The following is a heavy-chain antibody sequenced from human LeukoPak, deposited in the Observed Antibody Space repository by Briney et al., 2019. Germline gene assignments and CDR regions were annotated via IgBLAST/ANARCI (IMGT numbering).Heavy chain of an antibody. Sequence: ASVKVSCKASGYTFTNYGISWVRQAPGQGLEWMGWISAYNGNTNYAQKLQGRVTMTTDTSTSTAYLELRSLSSDDTAVYYCARDRQQRLTDYWGQGTLVTVSS. CDR3: ARDRQQRLTDY. CDR2: ISAYNGNT. CDR1: GYTFTNYG. J-gene: IGHJ4*02. V-gene: IGHV1-18*01. D-gene: IGHD6-25*01.